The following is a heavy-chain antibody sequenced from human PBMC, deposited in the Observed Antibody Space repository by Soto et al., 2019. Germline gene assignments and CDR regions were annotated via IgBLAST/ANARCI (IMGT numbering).Heavy chain of an antibody. CDR2: MNPNSGNT. V-gene: IGHV1-8*01. Sequence: QVQLVQSGAEVKKPGASVKVSCKASGYTSTSYDINWVRQATGQGLEWMGWMNPNSGNTGYAQKFQGRVTMTRNTSISTAYMELSSLRSEDTAVYYCARGGDQLELYYYYYGMDVWGQGTTVTVSS. CDR1: GYTSTSYD. J-gene: IGHJ6*02. CDR3: ARGGDQLELYYYYYGMDV. D-gene: IGHD1-7*01.